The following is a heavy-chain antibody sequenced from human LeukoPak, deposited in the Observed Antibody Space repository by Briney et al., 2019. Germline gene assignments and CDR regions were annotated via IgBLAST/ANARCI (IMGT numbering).Heavy chain of an antibody. Sequence: PSETLSLTCTVSGGPISSNDYYWGWLRQSPGTGLEWIANIFYSGSTHYNPSLKSRVSISVDTSKNQFSLKLSSVTAADTAIYYCARQSSHYYGSGTFRHFDYWGQGTLVSVSS. V-gene: IGHV4-39*01. CDR3: ARQSSHYYGSGTFRHFDY. D-gene: IGHD3-10*01. J-gene: IGHJ4*02. CDR2: IFYSGST. CDR1: GGPISSNDYY.